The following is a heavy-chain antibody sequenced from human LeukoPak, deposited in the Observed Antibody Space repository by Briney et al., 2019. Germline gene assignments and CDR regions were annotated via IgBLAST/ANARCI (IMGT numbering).Heavy chain of an antibody. J-gene: IGHJ5*02. V-gene: IGHV1-18*01. Sequence: ASVKVSCKASGYTFTSYGISWVRQAPGQGLEWMGWISAYNGNTKYAQKVQGRVTMTTDTSTSTAYMELRSLRSDDTTVYYCARDHASPYSSGWYIGYNWFDPWGQGTLVTVSS. CDR2: ISAYNGNT. CDR3: ARDHASPYSSGWYIGYNWFDP. D-gene: IGHD6-19*01. CDR1: GYTFTSYG.